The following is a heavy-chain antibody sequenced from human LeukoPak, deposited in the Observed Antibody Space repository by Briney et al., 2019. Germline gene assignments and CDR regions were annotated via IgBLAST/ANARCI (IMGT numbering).Heavy chain of an antibody. CDR2: IYYSGST. CDR3: ARDSITIFGVAHYHYGMDV. V-gene: IGHV4-59*01. J-gene: IGHJ6*02. Sequence: PSETLSLTCTVSGGSISSYYWSWIRQPPGKGLEWIGYIYYSGSTNYNPSLKSRVAISVDTSKNQFSLKLSSVTAADTAVYYCARDSITIFGVAHYHYGMDVWGQGTTVTVSS. D-gene: IGHD3-3*01. CDR1: GGSISSYY.